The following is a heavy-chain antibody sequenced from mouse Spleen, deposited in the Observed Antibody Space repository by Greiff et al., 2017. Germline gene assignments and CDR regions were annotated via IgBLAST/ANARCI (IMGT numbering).Heavy chain of an antibody. D-gene: IGHD4-1*01. Sequence: QVQLQQPGAELVMPGASVKLSCKASGYTFTSYWMHWVKQRPGQGLEWIGEIDPSDSYTNYNQKFKGKATLTVDKSSSTAYMQLSSLTSEDSAVYYCARSELTGNPFAYWGQGTLVTVSA. CDR3: ARSELTGNPFAY. J-gene: IGHJ3*01. CDR1: GYTFTSYW. CDR2: IDPSDSYT. V-gene: IGHV1-69*01.